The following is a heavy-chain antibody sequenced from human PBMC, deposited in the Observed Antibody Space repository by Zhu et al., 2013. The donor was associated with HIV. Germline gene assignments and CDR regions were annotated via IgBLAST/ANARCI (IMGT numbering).Heavy chain of an antibody. CDR2: ISTFNENA. J-gene: IGHJ2*01. V-gene: IGHV1-18*01. Sequence: QLVQSGGEVRKPGASVKVSCQASGYTFGNYGVSWVRQAPGQGLEWLGWISTFNENAEYAQKFSGRFSMTMDILTNTVHMDLARLRSDDTAVYFCARDNVRGSPGSLGLWGRGTSVIVSS. D-gene: IGHD3-3*01. CDR1: GYTFGNYG. CDR3: ARDNVRGSPGSLGL.